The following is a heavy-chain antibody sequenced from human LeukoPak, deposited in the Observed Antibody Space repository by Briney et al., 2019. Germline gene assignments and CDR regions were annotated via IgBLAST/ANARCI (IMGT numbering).Heavy chain of an antibody. CDR3: ARADYDILTGLDY. D-gene: IGHD3-9*01. CDR2: IYYSGST. V-gene: IGHV4-59*01. J-gene: IGHJ4*02. Sequence: SSETLSLTCTVSGGSISSYYWSWIRQPPGKGLEWIGYIYYSGSTNYNPSLKSRVTISVDTSKNQFSLKLSSVTAADTAVYYCARADYDILTGLDYWGQGTLVTVSS. CDR1: GGSISSYY.